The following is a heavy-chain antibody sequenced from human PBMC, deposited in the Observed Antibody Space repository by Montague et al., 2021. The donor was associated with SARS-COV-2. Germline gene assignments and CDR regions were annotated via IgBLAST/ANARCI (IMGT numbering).Heavy chain of an antibody. V-gene: IGHV4-59*01. CDR1: GGSTNYYY. Sequence: SETLSLTCIVSGGSTNYYYWSWIRQSPGKGLEWIGYMYYSGSTNYNPSLKSRVPMSIDRSKNQFSLKLRSVTAADTAAYYCARVARYCTNGVCQTYYYYGLDVWGQGTTVTVSS. CDR2: MYYSGST. J-gene: IGHJ6*02. D-gene: IGHD2-8*01. CDR3: ARVARYCTNGVCQTYYYYGLDV.